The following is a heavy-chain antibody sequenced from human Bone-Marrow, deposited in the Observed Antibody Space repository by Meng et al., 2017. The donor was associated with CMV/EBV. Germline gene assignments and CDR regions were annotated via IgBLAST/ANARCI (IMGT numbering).Heavy chain of an antibody. CDR3: ARRAHSSGWPEYYFDY. V-gene: IGHV4-39*01. Sequence: SETLSLTCTVSGGSISSNSYYWGWIRQSPGKRLEWIGSIYYSGNTYYNPSLKSRITISVDTSKNQFSLKLSSVTAADTAVYYCARRAHSSGWPEYYFDYWGQGTLVTVYS. D-gene: IGHD6-19*01. CDR1: GGSISSNSYY. CDR2: IYYSGNT. J-gene: IGHJ4*02.